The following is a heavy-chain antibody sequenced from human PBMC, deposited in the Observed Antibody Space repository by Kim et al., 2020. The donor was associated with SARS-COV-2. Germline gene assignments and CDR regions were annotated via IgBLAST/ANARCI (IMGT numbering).Heavy chain of an antibody. CDR1: GFTFSDYW. Sequence: GGSLRLSCAASGFTFSDYWMSWVRQAPGKGLEWVANIKEDGSEKYYVDSVKGRFTISRDNAKKSLYLQMNSLRVEDTAVYYCARLNILRFLEWLSRGYY. CDR2: IKEDGSEK. CDR3: ARLNILRFLEWLSRGYY. D-gene: IGHD3-3*01. V-gene: IGHV3-7*01. J-gene: IGHJ6*01.